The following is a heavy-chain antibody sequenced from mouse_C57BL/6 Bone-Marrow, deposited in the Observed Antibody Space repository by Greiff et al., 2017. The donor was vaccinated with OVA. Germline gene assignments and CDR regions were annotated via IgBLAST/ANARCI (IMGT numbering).Heavy chain of an antibody. CDR2: IRSKSSNYAT. V-gene: IGHV10-3*01. D-gene: IGHD1-1*01. J-gene: IGHJ3*01. CDR3: VRGGVYYGSSFFAY. CDR1: GFTFNTYA. Sequence: EVHLVESGGGLVQPKGSLKLSCAASGFTFNTYAMHWVRQAPGKGLEWVARIRSKSSNYATYYADSVKDRFTISRDDSQSMLYLQMNNLKTEDTAMCCCVRGGVYYGSSFFAYGGQGTLVTVSA.